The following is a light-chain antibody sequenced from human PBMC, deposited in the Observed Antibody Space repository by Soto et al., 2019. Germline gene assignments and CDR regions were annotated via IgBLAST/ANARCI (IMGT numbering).Light chain of an antibody. Sequence: DIVMTQSPLSLPVTPGEPASISCRSSQSLLHSNGYSYFHWYLQKPGQSPQLLIYLGSNRASGVPDRFSGSGSGTESTLKISRVEAEDAGVYYCMQALQTPWTFGQGTKVEIK. CDR1: QSLLHSNGYSY. CDR2: LGS. CDR3: MQALQTPWT. V-gene: IGKV2-28*01. J-gene: IGKJ1*01.